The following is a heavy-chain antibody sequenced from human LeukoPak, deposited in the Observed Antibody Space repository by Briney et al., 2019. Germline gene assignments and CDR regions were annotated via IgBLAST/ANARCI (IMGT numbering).Heavy chain of an antibody. V-gene: IGHV3-33*06. J-gene: IGHJ4*02. Sequence: GWSLRLSCAASGYTFSSYGMYWVHQAPGKGLEWVAVIWYDGSNKYYADSVKGRFTISRDNSKNTLYLQMNSLRAEDTAVYYCAKEARGYYDSSGGYYFDYWGQGTLVTVSS. CDR1: GYTFSSYG. CDR3: AKEARGYYDSSGGYYFDY. D-gene: IGHD3-22*01. CDR2: IWYDGSNK.